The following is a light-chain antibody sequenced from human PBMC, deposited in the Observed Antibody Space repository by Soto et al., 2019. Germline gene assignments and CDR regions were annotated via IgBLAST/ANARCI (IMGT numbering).Light chain of an antibody. CDR3: CSYAGSSTWV. Sequence: QSVLTQPASVSGSPGQSITISCTGTSSDVGSSNLVSWYQQHPGKAPKLMISEVSKRTSGVSNRFSASKSGNTASLTISGLQAEDEADYSCCSYAGSSTWVFGGGTKVTVL. V-gene: IGLV2-23*02. CDR2: EVS. CDR1: SSDVGSSNL. J-gene: IGLJ2*01.